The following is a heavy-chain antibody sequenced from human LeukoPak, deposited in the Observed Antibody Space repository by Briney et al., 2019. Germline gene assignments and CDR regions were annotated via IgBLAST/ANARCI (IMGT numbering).Heavy chain of an antibody. J-gene: IGHJ5*02. Sequence: GGSQRLSCAASGFTFSSYSMNWVRQPPGKGLEWVANIKQDGSDKYYVDSVKGRFTISRDNAINTLFLRMNSLRAEDTAVYYCARMARGNWFDPWGQGTLVTVSS. D-gene: IGHD5-24*01. CDR2: IKQDGSDK. V-gene: IGHV3-7*05. CDR3: ARMARGNWFDP. CDR1: GFTFSSYS.